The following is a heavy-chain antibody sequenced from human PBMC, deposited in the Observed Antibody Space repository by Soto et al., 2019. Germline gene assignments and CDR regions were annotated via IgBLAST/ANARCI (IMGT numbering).Heavy chain of an antibody. V-gene: IGHV3-33*01. Sequence: QVQLVESGGGVVQPGRSLRLSCAASGFTFSSYGMHWVRQAPGKGLEWVAVIGYDGSNKYYADSVKGRFTISRDNSKNTLYLQMNSLRAEDTAVYYCAREGGAYCGGDCSGHFDYWGQGTLVTVSS. J-gene: IGHJ4*02. CDR1: GFTFSSYG. CDR2: IGYDGSNK. D-gene: IGHD2-21*02. CDR3: AREGGAYCGGDCSGHFDY.